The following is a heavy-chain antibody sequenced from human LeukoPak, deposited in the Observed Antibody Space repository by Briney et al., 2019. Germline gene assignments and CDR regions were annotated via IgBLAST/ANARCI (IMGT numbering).Heavy chain of an antibody. J-gene: IGHJ3*02. Sequence: ASVKVSCKASEYTFTGYYIHWVRQAPGQGLEWMGWIDPNTGDSNYVQKLQGRVTMTRDTSISTAYMELSRLRSDDTAVYYCARDRLALYSSSWLGAFDIWGQGTMVTVSS. CDR3: ARDRLALYSSSWLGAFDI. CDR1: EYTFTGYY. D-gene: IGHD6-13*01. V-gene: IGHV1-2*02. CDR2: IDPNTGDS.